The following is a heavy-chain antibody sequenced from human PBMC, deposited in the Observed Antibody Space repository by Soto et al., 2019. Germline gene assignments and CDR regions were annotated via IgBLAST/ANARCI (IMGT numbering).Heavy chain of an antibody. CDR2: IIPIFGTA. D-gene: IGHD5-12*01. J-gene: IGHJ4*02. Sequence: SVKVSCKASGGTFSSYAISWVRQAPGQGLEWMGGIIPIFGTANYAQKFQGRVTITADESTSTAYMELSSLRSEDTAVYYCARALEMATITFDYWGQGALVTVSS. CDR3: ARALEMATITFDY. V-gene: IGHV1-69*13. CDR1: GGTFSSYA.